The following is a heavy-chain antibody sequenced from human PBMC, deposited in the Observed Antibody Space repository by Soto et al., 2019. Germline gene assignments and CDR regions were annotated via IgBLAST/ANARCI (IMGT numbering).Heavy chain of an antibody. J-gene: IGHJ6*02. CDR3: AKDQHSSGYYYYDYYYGMDV. CDR1: GFTFSSYW. Sequence: GGSLRLSCAASGFTFSSYWMHWVRQAPGKGLVWVSRINGDGSSTTYADSVKGRFTISRDNAKNTLYLQMNSLRAEDTAVYYCAKDQHSSGYYYYDYYYGMDVWGQGTTVTVSS. CDR2: INGDGSST. D-gene: IGHD3-22*01. V-gene: IGHV3-74*01.